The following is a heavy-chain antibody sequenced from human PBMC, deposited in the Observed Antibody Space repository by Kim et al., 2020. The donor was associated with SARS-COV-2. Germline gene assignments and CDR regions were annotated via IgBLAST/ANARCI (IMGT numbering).Heavy chain of an antibody. V-gene: IGHV3-11*05. D-gene: IGHD7-27*01. Sequence: SVKGRFTNTRDNAKHSLYLQMNSQTAEDTAVYYCARDTTALTADNFYGLDVWGQGTTVTVSS. CDR3: ARDTTALTADNFYGLDV. J-gene: IGHJ6*02.